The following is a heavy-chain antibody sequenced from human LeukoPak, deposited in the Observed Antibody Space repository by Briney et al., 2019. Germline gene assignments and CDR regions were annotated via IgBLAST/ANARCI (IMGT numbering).Heavy chain of an antibody. D-gene: IGHD2-2*01. Sequence: GRSLRLSCAASGFTFSTYAMHWIRQAPGKGLEWVAFIRYDGSNKYYADSVKGRFTISRDNSKNTLYLQMNSLRAEDTAVYYCAKGDQLLDWFDPWGQGTLVTVSS. J-gene: IGHJ5*02. CDR2: IRYDGSNK. CDR3: AKGDQLLDWFDP. CDR1: GFTFSTYA. V-gene: IGHV3-30*02.